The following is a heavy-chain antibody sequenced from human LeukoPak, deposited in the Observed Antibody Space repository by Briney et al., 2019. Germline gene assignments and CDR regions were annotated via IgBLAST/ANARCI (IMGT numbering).Heavy chain of an antibody. V-gene: IGHV4-34*01. Sequence: SETLSLTCAVYGGSFSGHYWSWIRQFTGKGLEWIGDVNHSGSANYNPSLKSRVTISADTSKNQFSLELSSVTAADTAVYFCARAARAGDKRFDYWGQGTLVTVSS. J-gene: IGHJ4*02. D-gene: IGHD6-13*01. CDR2: VNHSGSA. CDR3: ARAARAGDKRFDY. CDR1: GGSFSGHY.